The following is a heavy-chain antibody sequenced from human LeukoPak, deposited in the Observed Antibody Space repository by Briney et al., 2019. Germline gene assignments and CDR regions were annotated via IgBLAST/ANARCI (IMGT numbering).Heavy chain of an antibody. CDR2: IYYSGST. V-gene: IGHV4-39*01. CDR1: GGSISSSSYY. J-gene: IGHJ4*02. Sequence: SETLSLTCTVSGGSISSSSYYWGWIRQPPGKGLEWIGSIYYSGSTYYNPSLKSRVTISVDTSKNQFSLKLSSVTAADTAVYHCARGRYSDYWGQGTLVTVSS. CDR3: ARGRYSDY. D-gene: IGHD1-1*01.